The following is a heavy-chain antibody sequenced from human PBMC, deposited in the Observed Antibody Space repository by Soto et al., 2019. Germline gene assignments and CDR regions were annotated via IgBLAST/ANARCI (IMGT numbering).Heavy chain of an antibody. CDR3: ARDATIAAAVQYNWFDP. V-gene: IGHV4-4*07. J-gene: IGHJ5*02. CDR2: IYTSGST. CDR1: GGSISSYY. D-gene: IGHD6-13*01. Sequence: SETLSLTCTVSGGSISSYYWSWIRQPAGKGLEWIGRIYTSGSTNYNPSLKSRVTMSVDTSKNQFSLKLSSVTAADTAVYYCARDATIAAAVQYNWFDPWGQGTLVTVSS.